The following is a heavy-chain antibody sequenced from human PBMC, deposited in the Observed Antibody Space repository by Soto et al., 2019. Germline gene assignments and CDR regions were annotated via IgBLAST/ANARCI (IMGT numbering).Heavy chain of an antibody. D-gene: IGHD6-19*01. V-gene: IGHV2-5*02. CDR3: AHSLGGWYPYYFDY. J-gene: IGHJ4*02. CDR1: GFSLSTSGVG. Sequence: QITLKESGPTLVKPTQTLTLTCTFSGFSLSTSGVGVGWIRQPPGKALEWLALIYWDYEKRYSPSLKSKLTIDKDTTQNHVVLTMTNMDPVDTATYYCAHSLGGWYPYYFDYWGQGTLVTVSS. CDR2: IYWDYEK.